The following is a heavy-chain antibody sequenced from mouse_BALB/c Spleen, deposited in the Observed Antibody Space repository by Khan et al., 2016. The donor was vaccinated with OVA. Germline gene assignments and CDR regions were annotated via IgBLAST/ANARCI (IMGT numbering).Heavy chain of an antibody. V-gene: IGHV1-9*01. Sequence: QMQLEESGAELMKPGASVKISCKATGYTFRSSWIEWVKQRPGHGLEWIGEILPGSGSTNYNEKLKGKATFTADTSSNTAYMQLSSLTSEDSAVYYCARWGPYGNYGAYWGQGTLVTVSA. CDR2: ILPGSGST. D-gene: IGHD2-1*01. J-gene: IGHJ3*01. CDR1: GYTFRSSW. CDR3: ARWGPYGNYGAY.